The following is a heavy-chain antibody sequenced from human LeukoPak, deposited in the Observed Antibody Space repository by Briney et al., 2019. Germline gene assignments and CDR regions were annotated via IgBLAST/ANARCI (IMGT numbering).Heavy chain of an antibody. CDR2: IKTDGSQI. Sequence: GSLNLSCVASGFPFSSYWMTWVRQAPGKGLEGVANIKTDGSQIYYVDSVKGRFTISRDNAKNSLYLQMNSLRDEDTAVFYCAKDRIYSNYGYYMDVWGKGTTVTVSS. V-gene: IGHV3-7*01. D-gene: IGHD4-11*01. J-gene: IGHJ6*03. CDR1: GFPFSSYW. CDR3: AKDRIYSNYGYYMDV.